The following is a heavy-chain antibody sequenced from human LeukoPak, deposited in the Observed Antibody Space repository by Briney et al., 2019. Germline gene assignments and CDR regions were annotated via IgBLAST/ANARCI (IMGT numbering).Heavy chain of an antibody. CDR1: GYTFTSYG. Sequence: ASVKVSCKASGYTFTSYGISWVRQAPGQGLEWMGWISAYNGNTNYAQKLQGRVTMTTDTSTSTAYMELRSLRSDDLSDYYCARGLGYCSSTSCHGDYWGQGTLVTVSS. J-gene: IGHJ4*02. CDR2: ISAYNGNT. CDR3: ARGLGYCSSTSCHGDY. V-gene: IGHV1-18*03. D-gene: IGHD2-2*01.